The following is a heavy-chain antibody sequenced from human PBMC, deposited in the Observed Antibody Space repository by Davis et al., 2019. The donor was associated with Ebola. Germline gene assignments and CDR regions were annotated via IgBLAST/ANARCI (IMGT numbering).Heavy chain of an antibody. CDR3: ARGVLGAYGTDV. J-gene: IGHJ6*02. CDR1: GFTSSSYR. CDR2: IKGDATDT. V-gene: IGHV3-74*01. Sequence: SLMISCVASGFTSSSYRMNWVRQAPGKGLGWLSAIKGDATDTRYADSVKGRFTISRDNAKNTLYFQLNSLRVEDTAVYYCARGVLGAYGTDVWGQGTTVTVSS.